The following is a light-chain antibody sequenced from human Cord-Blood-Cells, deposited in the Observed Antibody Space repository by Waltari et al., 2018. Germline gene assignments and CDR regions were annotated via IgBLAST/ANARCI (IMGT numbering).Light chain of an antibody. CDR3: QQRSNWPPIFT. V-gene: IGKV3-11*01. Sequence: EIVLTQSPATLSLSPGERATLSCRASQSVSSYLAWYQQKPGQAPGLLIYDASNRAPGIPARFSGSGSGTDFTLTISSLEPEDFAVYYCQQRSNWPPIFTFGPGTKVDIK. CDR1: QSVSSY. J-gene: IGKJ3*01. CDR2: DAS.